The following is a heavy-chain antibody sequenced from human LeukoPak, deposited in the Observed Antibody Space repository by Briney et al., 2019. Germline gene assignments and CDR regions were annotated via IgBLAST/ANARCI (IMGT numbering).Heavy chain of an antibody. V-gene: IGHV1-69*13. CDR3: ARGPITTRSHSDY. Sequence: SVKVSCKASGGTFSSYAISWVRQAPGQGLEWMGGIIPIFATANYAQKFQGRVTITADESTSTAYMELSSLRSEDTAVYYCARGPITTRSHSDYWGQGTLVTVSS. D-gene: IGHD3-22*01. CDR2: IIPIFATA. J-gene: IGHJ4*02. CDR1: GGTFSSYA.